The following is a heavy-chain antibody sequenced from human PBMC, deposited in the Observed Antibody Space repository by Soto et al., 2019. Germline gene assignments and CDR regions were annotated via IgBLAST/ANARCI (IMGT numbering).Heavy chain of an antibody. Sequence: GGSLRLSCAASGFTVSSNYMSWVRQAPGKGLEWVSLIYTGGTTYYADSVKGRFTISRDNSKNTLYLQMNSLRAEDTAIYYCARGGPIYAYYYFGMDVWGQGTTVTVSS. V-gene: IGHV3-53*01. CDR2: IYTGGTT. CDR3: ARGGPIYAYYYFGMDV. CDR1: GFTVSSNY. J-gene: IGHJ6*02. D-gene: IGHD3-16*01.